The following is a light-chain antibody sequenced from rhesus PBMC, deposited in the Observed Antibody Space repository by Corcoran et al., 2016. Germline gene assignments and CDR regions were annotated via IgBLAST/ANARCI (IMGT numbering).Light chain of an antibody. J-gene: IGKJ4*01. V-gene: IGKV1-25*01. CDR3: QQHNSYPLT. CDR1: QGISKY. Sequence: DIQMTQSPSSLSASVGDTVTITCQASQGISKYLAWSQQTPGKAPKLLIYDTSTLQSGVPSRFSGRGSWTEFTLTISSLQPEDFATYYCQQHNSYPLTFGGGTKVELK. CDR2: DTS.